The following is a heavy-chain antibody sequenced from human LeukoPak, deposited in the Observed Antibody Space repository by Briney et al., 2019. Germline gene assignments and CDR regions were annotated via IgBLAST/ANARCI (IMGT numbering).Heavy chain of an antibody. CDR3: ARTSIAAAGDYFDY. CDR1: GGSISSYY. Sequence: SETLSLTCTVSGGSISSYYWSWIRQPPGKGLEWIGYIYYSGSTNYNPSLKSRVTISVDTSKNQFSLKLSSVTAADTAVYYCARTSIAAAGDYFDYWGQGTLVTVSS. D-gene: IGHD6-13*01. CDR2: IYYSGST. J-gene: IGHJ4*02. V-gene: IGHV4-59*01.